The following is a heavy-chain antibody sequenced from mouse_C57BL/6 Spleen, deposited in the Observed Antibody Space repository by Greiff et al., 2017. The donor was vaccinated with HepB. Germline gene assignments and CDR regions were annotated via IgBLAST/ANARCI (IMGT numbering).Heavy chain of an antibody. Sequence: EVKLVESGGGLVKPGGSLKLSCAASGFTFRDYGMHWVRQAPEKGLEWVAYISSGSSTIYYADTVKGRFTISRDNAKNTLFLQMTSLRSEDTAMYYCARRLDYDYAMDYWGQGTSVTVSS. CDR3: ARRLDYDYAMDY. CDR1: GFTFRDYG. D-gene: IGHD2-4*01. V-gene: IGHV5-17*01. J-gene: IGHJ4*01. CDR2: ISSGSSTI.